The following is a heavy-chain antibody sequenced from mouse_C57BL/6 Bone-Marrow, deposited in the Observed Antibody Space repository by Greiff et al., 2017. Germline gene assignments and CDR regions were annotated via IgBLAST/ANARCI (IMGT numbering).Heavy chain of an antibody. J-gene: IGHJ4*01. CDR3: ARGYGSRPWAMDY. CDR1: GYTFTSYG. D-gene: IGHD1-1*01. V-gene: IGHV1-81*01. CDR2: IYPRSGNT. Sequence: VQLKQSGAELARPGASVKLSCKASGYTFTSYGISWVKQRTGQGLEWIGEIYPRSGNTYYNEKFKGKATLTADKSSSTAYMELRSLTSEDSAVYFCARGYGSRPWAMDYWGQGTSVTVSS.